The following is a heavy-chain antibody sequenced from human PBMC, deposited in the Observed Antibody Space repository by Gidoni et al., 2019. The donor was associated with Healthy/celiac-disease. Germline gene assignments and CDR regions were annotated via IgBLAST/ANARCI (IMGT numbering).Heavy chain of an antibody. D-gene: IGHD1-26*01. CDR2: ISGSGGST. V-gene: IGHV3-23*01. CDR3: ASGIRRENAFDI. CDR1: GVTFSSYA. Sequence: EVQLLESGGGLVQPGGSLRLSCAASGVTFSSYAMSWVRQAPGKGLEWVSAISGSGGSTYYADSVKGRFTISRDNSKNTLYLQMNSLRAEDTAVYYCASGIRRENAFDIWGQGTMVTVSS. J-gene: IGHJ3*02.